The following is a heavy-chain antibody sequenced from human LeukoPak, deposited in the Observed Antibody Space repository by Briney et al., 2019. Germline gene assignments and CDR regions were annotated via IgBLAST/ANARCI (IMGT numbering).Heavy chain of an antibody. CDR1: GGSISSGSYY. V-gene: IGHV4-61*02. Sequence: PSETLSLTCTVSGGSISSGSYYWSWIRQPAGKGLEWIGRIYTSGSTNYNPSLRSRVTISVDTSKNQFSLKLSSVTAADTAVYYCARVKIGGSYYPSTIGDDAFDIWGQGTMVTVSS. CDR2: IYTSGST. CDR3: ARVKIGGSYYPSTIGDDAFDI. J-gene: IGHJ3*02. D-gene: IGHD1-26*01.